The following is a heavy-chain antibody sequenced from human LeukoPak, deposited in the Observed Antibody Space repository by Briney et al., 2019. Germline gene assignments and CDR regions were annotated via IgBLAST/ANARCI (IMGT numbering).Heavy chain of an antibody. D-gene: IGHD3-10*01. V-gene: IGHV4-39*07. CDR1: GGPISSSSYY. Sequence: SETLSLTRTVSGGPISSSSYYWGWIRQPPGKGLEWIGSIYYSGSTYYNPSLKSRVTISVDTSKNQFSLKLSSVTAADTAVYYCARDLKRSGSNWFDPWGQGTLVTVSS. J-gene: IGHJ5*02. CDR3: ARDLKRSGSNWFDP. CDR2: IYYSGST.